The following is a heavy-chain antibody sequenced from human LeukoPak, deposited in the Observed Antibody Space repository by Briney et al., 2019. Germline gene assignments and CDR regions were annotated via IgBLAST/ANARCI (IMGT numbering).Heavy chain of an antibody. CDR1: GGSISSYY. D-gene: IGHD3-16*01. CDR2: IYYSGST. CDR3: ARGGTENFDY. Sequence: SETLSLTCTLSGGSISSYYWSWIRQPPGKGLEWIGYIYYSGSTNYNPSLKSRVTISVDTSKNQFSLKLSSVTAADTAVYYCARGGTENFDYWGQGTLVTVSS. V-gene: IGHV4-59*01. J-gene: IGHJ4*02.